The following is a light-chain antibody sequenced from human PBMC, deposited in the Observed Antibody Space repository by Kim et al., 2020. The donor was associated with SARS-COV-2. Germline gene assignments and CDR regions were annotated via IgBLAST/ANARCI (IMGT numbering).Light chain of an antibody. CDR1: SLRSYY. Sequence: VALGQTVRTTCQGDSLRSYYATWYQKKPGQAPILVIYGKNNRPSGIPDRFSGSSSGNTASLTITGIQAGDEADYYCNSRDSNDNVVFGGGTQLTVL. V-gene: IGLV3-19*01. J-gene: IGLJ2*01. CDR2: GKN. CDR3: NSRDSNDNVV.